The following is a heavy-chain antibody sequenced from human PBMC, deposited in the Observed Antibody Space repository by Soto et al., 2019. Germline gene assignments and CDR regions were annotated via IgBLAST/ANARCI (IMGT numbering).Heavy chain of an antibody. CDR2: IIPIFGTA. CDR1: GGTFSSYA. D-gene: IGHD2-2*01. V-gene: IGHV1-69*13. Sequence: SVKVSCKASGGTFSSYAISWVRQAQGQGLEWMGGIIPIFGTANYAQKFQGRVTITADESTSTAYMELSSMRSEDTAVSYCARDLGCSSTGCSYYYYYGMDVWGQGTTVTVSS. J-gene: IGHJ6*02. CDR3: ARDLGCSSTGCSYYYYYGMDV.